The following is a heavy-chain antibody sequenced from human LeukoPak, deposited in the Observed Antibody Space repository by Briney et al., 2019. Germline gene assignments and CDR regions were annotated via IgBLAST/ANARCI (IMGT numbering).Heavy chain of an antibody. V-gene: IGHV3-74*01. CDR2: INKDGRTT. J-gene: IGHJ4*02. Sequence: PGGSLRLSCAASGFTFSSHWMHWVRQVPGKGLVWVSRINKDGRTTNYADSVKGRFTISRDNAKNTLYLQMNSLRAEDTAVYYCARSRATGTTSQAAYWGQGTLVTVSP. CDR3: ARSRATGTTSQAAY. CDR1: GFTFSSHW. D-gene: IGHD1-1*01.